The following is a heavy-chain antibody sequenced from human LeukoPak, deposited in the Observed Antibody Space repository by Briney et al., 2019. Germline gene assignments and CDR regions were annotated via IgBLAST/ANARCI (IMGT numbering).Heavy chain of an antibody. CDR2: IYYSGST. Sequence: SETLSLTCTVSGGSISSGDYYWSWIRQPPGKGLEWIGYIYYSGSTYYNPSLKSRVTISVDTSKNQFSLKLSSVTAADTAVYHCAARHCSGGRCYFDPWGQGTLVTVSS. J-gene: IGHJ5*02. D-gene: IGHD2-15*01. CDR3: AARHCSGGRCYFDP. V-gene: IGHV4-30-4*02. CDR1: GGSISSGDYY.